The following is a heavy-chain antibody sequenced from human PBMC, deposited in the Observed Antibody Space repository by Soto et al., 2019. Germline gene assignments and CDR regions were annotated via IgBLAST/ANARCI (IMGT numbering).Heavy chain of an antibody. V-gene: IGHV4-59*01. CDR3: ARGYSSDYYDY. CDR1: GGSISSYY. J-gene: IGHJ4*01. CDR2: IYYSGST. Sequence: SETLSLTCTVSGGSISSYYWSWIRQPPGKGLEWIGYIYYSGSTNYNPSLKSRVTISVDTSKNQFSLKLSSVTAADTAVYYCARGYSSDYYDYWSQGTLVTVSS. D-gene: IGHD3-22*01.